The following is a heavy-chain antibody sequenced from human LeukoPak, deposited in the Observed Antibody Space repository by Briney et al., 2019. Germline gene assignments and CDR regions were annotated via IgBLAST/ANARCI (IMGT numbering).Heavy chain of an antibody. CDR3: ARDANWGEIDY. CDR1: QFTFTYHA. CDR2: ISYDGSDK. Sequence: GGSLRLSCAASQFTFTYHAVHWVRQAPGKGLEWVAIISYDGSDKYYADSVKGRFSIFRDNSKNTQYLQMDSLRPEDTAVYYCARDANWGEIDYWGQGTLVTVSS. V-gene: IGHV3-30-3*01. D-gene: IGHD7-27*01. J-gene: IGHJ4*02.